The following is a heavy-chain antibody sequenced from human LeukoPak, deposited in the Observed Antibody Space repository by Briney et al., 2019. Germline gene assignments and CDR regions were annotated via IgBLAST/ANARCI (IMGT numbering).Heavy chain of an antibody. Sequence: GSLILSCAASGFTASSNYMSWVRQAPGKGLEWVSVIYSGGSTYYADSVKGRFTISRDNSKNTLYLQMNSLRAEDTAVYYCARDPREESGMDVWGQGTTVTVSS. D-gene: IGHD2/OR15-2a*01. J-gene: IGHJ6*02. V-gene: IGHV3-66*01. CDR3: ARDPREESGMDV. CDR2: IYSGGST. CDR1: GFTASSNY.